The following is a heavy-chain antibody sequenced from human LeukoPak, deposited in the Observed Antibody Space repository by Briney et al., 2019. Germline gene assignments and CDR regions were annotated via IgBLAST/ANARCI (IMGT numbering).Heavy chain of an antibody. V-gene: IGHV4-39*06. CDR1: GDSISINNYY. J-gene: IGHJ5*02. Sequence: SETLSLTCTVSGDSISINNYYWAWIRQPPGKGLEWIGSIHYSGTAYYNPSLKNRVTISVDTSKNQFALRVTSVTAADTALYYCARDAKWEPRAGNWFDPWGQGTLVTVSS. CDR2: IHYSGTA. D-gene: IGHD1-26*01. CDR3: ARDAKWEPRAGNWFDP.